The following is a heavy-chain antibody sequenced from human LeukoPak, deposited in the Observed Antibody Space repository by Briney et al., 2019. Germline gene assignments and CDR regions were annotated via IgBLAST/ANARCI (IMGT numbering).Heavy chain of an antibody. V-gene: IGHV4-38-2*01. Sequence: SETLSLTCAVSGYSISIGYYWGWIRQPPGKGLEWIGSIYHSGSTYYNPSLKSRVTISVDTSKNQFSLKLSSVTAADTAVYYCARLPPYDSSGYYYFLDYWGQGTLVTVSS. CDR1: GYSISIGYY. CDR3: ARLPPYDSSGYYYFLDY. CDR2: IYHSGST. D-gene: IGHD3-22*01. J-gene: IGHJ4*02.